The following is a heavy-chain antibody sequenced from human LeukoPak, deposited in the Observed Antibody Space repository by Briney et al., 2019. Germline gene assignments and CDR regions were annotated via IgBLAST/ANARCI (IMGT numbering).Heavy chain of an antibody. D-gene: IGHD3-22*01. J-gene: IGHJ4*02. CDR3: ARGWGYYDSSGYYARQLDY. CDR1: GGSISSYY. Sequence: SETLSLTCTVSGGSISSYYWSWIRQPPGKGLEWIGYIYYSGSTNYNPSLKSRVTISVDTSKNQFSLKLSSVTAADTAVYYCARGWGYYDSSGYYARQLDYWGQGTLVTVSS. CDR2: IYYSGST. V-gene: IGHV4-59*12.